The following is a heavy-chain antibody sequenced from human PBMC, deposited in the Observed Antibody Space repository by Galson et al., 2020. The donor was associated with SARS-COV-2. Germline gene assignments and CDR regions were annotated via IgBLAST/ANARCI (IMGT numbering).Heavy chain of an antibody. CDR1: GFTFSTYA. V-gene: IGHV3-30*18. CDR2: ISYDGSNK. D-gene: IGHD1-20*01. J-gene: IGHJ4*02. Sequence: GESLKISCAASGFTFSTYAMYWVRQSPGKGLEWVALISYDGSNKYYADSVKGRFTISRDNSKNTLYLQMNNLRVDDAAVYYCAKEIHGYNWNDGTMDYWGQGTLVTVS. CDR3: AKEIHGYNWNDGTMDY.